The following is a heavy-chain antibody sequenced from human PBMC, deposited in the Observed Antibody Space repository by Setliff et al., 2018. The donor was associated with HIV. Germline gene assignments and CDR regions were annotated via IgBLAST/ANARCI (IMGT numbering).Heavy chain of an antibody. CDR3: ARILLYDSSAYFVNAFDI. D-gene: IGHD3-22*01. CDR1: GGSISSGSNY. Sequence: TSETLSLTCTVSGGSISSGSNYWSWIRQPAGKGLEWIGHIYTSGSTNYSPSLKSRVTISVDTSKNQFYLKLSSVTAADTAVYYCARILLYDSSAYFVNAFDIWGQGTVVTVSS. V-gene: IGHV4-61*09. CDR2: IYTSGST. J-gene: IGHJ3*02.